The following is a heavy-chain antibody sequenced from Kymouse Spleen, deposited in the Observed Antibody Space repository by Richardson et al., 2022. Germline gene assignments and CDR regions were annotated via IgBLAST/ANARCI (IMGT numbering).Heavy chain of an antibody. CDR2: ISWNSGSI. V-gene: IGHV3-9*01. D-gene: IGHD6-13*01. J-gene: IGHJ6*02. CDR1: GFTFDDYA. CDR3: AKDDP*QQLVLTTTTVWTS. Sequence: EVQLVESGGGLVQPGRSLRLSCAASGFTFDDYAMHWVRQAPGKGLEWVSGISWNSGSIGYADSVKGRFTISRDNAKNSLYLQMNSLRAEDTALYYCAKDDP*QQLVLTTTTVWTSGAKGPRSPSPQ.